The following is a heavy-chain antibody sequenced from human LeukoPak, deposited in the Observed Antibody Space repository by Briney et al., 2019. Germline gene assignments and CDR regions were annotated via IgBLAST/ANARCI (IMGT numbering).Heavy chain of an antibody. J-gene: IGHJ4*02. CDR2: ISSSGRTI. D-gene: IGHD4/OR15-4a*01. Sequence: GGSLRLSCAASGFTFSSYEMNWVRQAPGKGLEWVSYISSSGRTIYYADSVKGRFTISRDNAKNSLYLQMNSLRVEDTAVYYCARDKRVTEDGAPLDYWGQGTLVTVSS. CDR3: ARDKRVTEDGAPLDY. V-gene: IGHV3-48*03. CDR1: GFTFSSYE.